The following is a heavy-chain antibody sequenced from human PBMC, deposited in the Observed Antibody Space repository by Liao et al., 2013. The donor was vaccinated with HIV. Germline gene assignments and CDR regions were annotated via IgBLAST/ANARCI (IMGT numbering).Heavy chain of an antibody. V-gene: IGHV4-30-4*08. D-gene: IGHD2-15*01. CDR1: GGSINSGDYY. CDR2: IFYTGST. Sequence: QVQLRESGPGLVKPSQSLSLTCNVSGGSINSGDYYWTWIRQPPGKGLERIGHIFYTGSTYYNPSLSSRVTISVDTSKKFFSLRLGSVTAADTAVYYCSRERYCSGGTCYPRDAFDVWGRGTMVAVSS. CDR3: SRERYCSGGTCYPRDAFDV. J-gene: IGHJ3*01.